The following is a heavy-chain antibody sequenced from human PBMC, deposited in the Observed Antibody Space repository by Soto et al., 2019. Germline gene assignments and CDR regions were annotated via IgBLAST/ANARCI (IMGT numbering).Heavy chain of an antibody. CDR1: GYSSANFW. Sequence: GESLKISCKASGYSSANFWISWVRQVPGKGLEWMGRIDPTDSYTKYNPSFQGHVTISTDSSISTVYLQWNSLKASDTAIYYCTRHLGGGFYFDYWGQGTVVTVSS. J-gene: IGHJ4*02. CDR2: IDPTDSYT. D-gene: IGHD2-15*01. CDR3: TRHLGGGFYFDY. V-gene: IGHV5-10-1*01.